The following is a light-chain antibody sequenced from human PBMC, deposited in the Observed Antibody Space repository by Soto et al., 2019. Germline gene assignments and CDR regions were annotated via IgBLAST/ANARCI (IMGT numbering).Light chain of an antibody. V-gene: IGKV3-11*01. Sequence: EIVLTQSPATLSLSPGERATLSCRASQSVSSYLAWYQQKPGQAPRLLIYDASNRATGIPARFSGSGSGTGFTLTISSLEPEDFAVYYCQQRSNSPRTFGQGNKLEIK. CDR3: QQRSNSPRT. J-gene: IGKJ2*01. CDR1: QSVSSY. CDR2: DAS.